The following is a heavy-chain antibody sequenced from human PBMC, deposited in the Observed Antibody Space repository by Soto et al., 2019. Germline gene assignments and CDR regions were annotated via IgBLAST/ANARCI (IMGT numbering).Heavy chain of an antibody. J-gene: IGHJ6*02. CDR2: IYWSSNKI. V-gene: IGHV3-9*02. Sequence: EVQLVESGGDLVQPGRSLRLSCAASGFTSYDYAMHWVRQAPGKGLEWVGGIYWSSNKIGYADSVKGRFTISRDNAKNSLYLEMNSLRPEDTALYYCLKDVTPGGADVWGQGTTVTVSS. CDR3: LKDVTPGGADV. CDR1: GFTSYDYA. D-gene: IGHD4-17*01.